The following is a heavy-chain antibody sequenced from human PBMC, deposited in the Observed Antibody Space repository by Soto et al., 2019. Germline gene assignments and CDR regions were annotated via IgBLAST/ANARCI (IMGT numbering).Heavy chain of an antibody. CDR3: ARTRDTAMVTGPQGGGPIHY. D-gene: IGHD5-18*01. J-gene: IGHJ4*02. CDR2: INHSGST. V-gene: IGHV4-39*07. CDR1: GGSVSSGSYY. Sequence: SETLSLTCTVSGGSVSSGSYYWSWIRQPPGKGLEWIGEINHSGSTNYNPSLKSRVTISVDTSKNQFSLKLSSVTAADTAVYYCARTRDTAMVTGPQGGGPIHYRGQATLGTVSS.